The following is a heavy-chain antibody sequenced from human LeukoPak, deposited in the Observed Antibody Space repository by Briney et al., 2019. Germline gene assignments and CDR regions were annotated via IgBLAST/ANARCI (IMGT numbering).Heavy chain of an antibody. CDR2: INPNSGGT. Sequence: ASVMVSCKASGYTFTGYYMHWVRQAPGQGLEWMGWINPNSGGTNYAQKFQGRVTMTRDTSISTAYMELSSLRSEDTAVYYCARGGTAKSYDSGSYYIGWFDPWGQGTLVTVSS. V-gene: IGHV1-2*02. J-gene: IGHJ5*02. D-gene: IGHD3-10*01. CDR3: ARGGTAKSYDSGSYYIGWFDP. CDR1: GYTFTGYY.